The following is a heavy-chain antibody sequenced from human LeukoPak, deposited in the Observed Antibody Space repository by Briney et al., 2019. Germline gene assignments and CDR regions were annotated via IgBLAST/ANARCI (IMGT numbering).Heavy chain of an antibody. CDR1: GFPFSSYW. CDR2: IKQDGSEK. Sequence: GGSLRLSCAASGFPFSSYWMSWVRQAPGKGLEWVANIKQDGSEKYYVDSVKGRFTISRDNAKNSLYLQMNSLRAEDTAVYYCARALVGATPYYYGMDVWGQGTTVTVSS. V-gene: IGHV3-7*04. J-gene: IGHJ6*02. D-gene: IGHD1-26*01. CDR3: ARALVGATPYYYGMDV.